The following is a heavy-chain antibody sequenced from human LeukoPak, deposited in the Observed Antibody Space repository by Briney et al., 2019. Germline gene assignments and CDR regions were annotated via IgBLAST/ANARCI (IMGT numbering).Heavy chain of an antibody. D-gene: IGHD6-13*01. J-gene: IGHJ4*02. CDR3: ARWSSSWKAYDC. CDR2: THYTGNN. CDR1: GDSINLYY. V-gene: IGHV4-59*01. Sequence: SETLSLTCAVSGDSINLYYWNWIRRPPGKALEWIGYTHYTGNNKYNPSLKSRVSMSVDVPKKRLTLKLSSVTAADTAVYYCARWSSSWKAYDCWGQGTLVSVSS.